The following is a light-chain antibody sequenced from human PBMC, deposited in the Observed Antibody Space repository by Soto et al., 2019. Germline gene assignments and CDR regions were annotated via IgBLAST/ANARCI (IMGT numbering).Light chain of an antibody. CDR2: GAS. Sequence: MVMTQSPATLSVSPGEKATLSCRAGQSVSTKLAWYQQKPGQAPRLLIYGASTRATGIPARFSGSGSGTAFTLTISSLQSEDFAVYYCQQYNNWPYTFGPGTRVDIK. J-gene: IGKJ3*01. V-gene: IGKV3D-15*01. CDR3: QQYNNWPYT. CDR1: QSVSTK.